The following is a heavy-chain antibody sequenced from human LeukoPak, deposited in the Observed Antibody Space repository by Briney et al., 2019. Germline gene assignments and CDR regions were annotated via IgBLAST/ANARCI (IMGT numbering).Heavy chain of an antibody. CDR2: IHYTGST. Sequence: PSETLSLTCTVSGGSITTYYWAWIRQTPGKGLEWIGYIHYTGSTNYNPSLKSRVTISVDTPKNQFSLKMRSVTAADTAVYYCAVSLAAALDFWGQGTLVTVSS. V-gene: IGHV4-59*01. J-gene: IGHJ4*02. D-gene: IGHD6-13*01. CDR3: AVSLAAALDF. CDR1: GGSITTYY.